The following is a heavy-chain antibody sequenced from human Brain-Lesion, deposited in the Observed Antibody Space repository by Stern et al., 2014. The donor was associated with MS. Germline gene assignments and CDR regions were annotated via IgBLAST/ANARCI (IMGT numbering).Heavy chain of an antibody. D-gene: IGHD1-26*01. V-gene: IGHV4-39*01. CDR2: IYYSGFT. CDR1: GGSISSSTYY. J-gene: IGHJ4*02. Sequence: QVQLVQSGPGLVKPSETLSLTCTVSGGSISSSTYYWAWIRQPPGKGLEWIGNIYYSGFTYYHPSLKSRVTISVDMSKNQFSLKLSSVTAADTAIYYCARHDSVPRPSQLYSARDRGPGYFDYWGQGTLVTVSS. CDR3: ARHDSVPRPSQLYSARDRGPGYFDY.